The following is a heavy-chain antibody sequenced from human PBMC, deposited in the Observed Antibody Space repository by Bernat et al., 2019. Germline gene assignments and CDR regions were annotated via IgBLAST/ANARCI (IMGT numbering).Heavy chain of an antibody. V-gene: IGHV1-3*01. CDR3: AREDSSGYPTLYYFDY. CDR2: ISGYNGNT. J-gene: IGHJ4*02. CDR1: GYTFTSYA. D-gene: IGHD3-22*01. Sequence: QVQLVQSGAEVKKPGASVKVSCKASGYTFTSYAMHWVRQAPGQRLEWMGWISGYNGNTKYAQKLQGRVTMTTDTSTSTAYMELRSLRSDDTAVYYCAREDSSGYPTLYYFDYWGQGTLVTVSS.